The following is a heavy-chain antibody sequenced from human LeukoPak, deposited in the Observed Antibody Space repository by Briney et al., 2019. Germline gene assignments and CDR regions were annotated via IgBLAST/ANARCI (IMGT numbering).Heavy chain of an antibody. V-gene: IGHV3-11*01. Sequence: GGSLRLSCAASGFTFNDYYMSWIRQAPGKGLEWLSYINIGGTNTHYADSVKGRFTISRDNAKKSLYLEMNNLRAEDTAVFYCATDGAGFDTWGQGVLVTVSS. J-gene: IGHJ5*02. CDR2: INIGGTNT. CDR3: ATDGAGFDT. CDR1: GFTFNDYY.